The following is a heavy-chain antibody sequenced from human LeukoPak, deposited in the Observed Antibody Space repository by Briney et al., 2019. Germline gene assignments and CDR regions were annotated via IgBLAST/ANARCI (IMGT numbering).Heavy chain of an antibody. CDR2: IFYSGST. V-gene: IGHV4-59*08. D-gene: IGHD2-15*01. CDR3: ARRGCSGGSCYVFDY. CDR1: GGSISSSY. Sequence: SETLSLTCTVSGGSISSSYWSWIRQPPGKGLEWIGYIFYSGSTNYNPSLRSRVTISVDTSKNQFSLKLSSVTAADTAVYYCARRGCSGGSCYVFDYWGQGTLVTVSS. J-gene: IGHJ4*02.